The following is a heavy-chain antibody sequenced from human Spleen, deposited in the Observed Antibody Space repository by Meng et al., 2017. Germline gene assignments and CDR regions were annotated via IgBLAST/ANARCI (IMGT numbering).Heavy chain of an antibody. V-gene: IGHV3-23*01. CDR1: GFTFSSYA. J-gene: IGHJ4*02. D-gene: IGHD5-12*01. Sequence: GESLKISCAASGFTFSSYAMSWVRQAPGKGLEWVSAISGSGDSTYYADSVKGRFTISRDNSKNSLSLQMNSLRVEDTAVYYCARDVGTMTDYDYWGQGTLVTVSS. CDR2: ISGSGDST. CDR3: ARDVGTMTDYDY.